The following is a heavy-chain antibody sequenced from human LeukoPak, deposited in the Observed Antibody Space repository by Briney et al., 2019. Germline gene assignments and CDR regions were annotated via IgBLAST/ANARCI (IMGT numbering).Heavy chain of an antibody. CDR1: GFTFSTYS. D-gene: IGHD3-16*02. CDR2: ISSNSSAM. Sequence: PGGSLRLSCAASGFTFSTYSMNWVRQAPGKGLKWVSYISSNSSAMYYADSVKGRFTISRDNAKNSLYLQMNSLRAEDTAVYYCAKDRYPLNPHDFDYWGQGTLVTVSS. CDR3: AKDRYPLNPHDFDY. V-gene: IGHV3-48*04. J-gene: IGHJ4*02.